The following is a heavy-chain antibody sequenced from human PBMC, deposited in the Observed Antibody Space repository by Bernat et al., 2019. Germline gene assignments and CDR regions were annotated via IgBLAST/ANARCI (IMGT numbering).Heavy chain of an antibody. CDR3: ARKDYGGYRYIDY. V-gene: IGHV4-4*02. J-gene: IGHJ4*02. CDR1: GGSISSSNW. CDR2: IYHTGSA. Sequence: QVQLQESGPGLVKPSGTLSLTCAVSGGSISSSNWWSWVRQPPGRGLEWIGEIYHTGSANYNPSLKSRVTISVDKSKNQFSLKLTSVTAADTAVYYCARKDYGGYRYIDYWGQGTLVSVSS. D-gene: IGHD4-17*01.